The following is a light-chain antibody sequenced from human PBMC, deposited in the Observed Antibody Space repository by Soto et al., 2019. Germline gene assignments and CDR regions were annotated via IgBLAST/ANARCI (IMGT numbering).Light chain of an antibody. CDR3: QQYNNWPPWT. Sequence: EVVMTQSPATLSVSPGERATLSCRASQNIRNNLAWYQQKPGQAPRLLISETSARATGIPVRFSGSGSGTEFTLTISNLQSEDSAVYYCQQYNNWPPWTFGQGTKVEIK. V-gene: IGKV3-15*01. CDR2: ETS. J-gene: IGKJ1*01. CDR1: QNIRNN.